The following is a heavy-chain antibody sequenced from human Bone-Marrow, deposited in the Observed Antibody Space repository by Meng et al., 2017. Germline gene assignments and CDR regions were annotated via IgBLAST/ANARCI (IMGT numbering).Heavy chain of an antibody. J-gene: IGHJ2*01. Sequence: EVQLVESGGGLIQPGGSVRLSCAASGFTVSSNYMSWVRQAPGKGLEWVSVIYSGGYTYYADSVKGRFTISRDNSKNTLYVQMNSLRAEDTAFYYCARGGGVSSSGYWYFDLWGRGTLVTVSS. CDR1: GFTVSSNY. V-gene: IGHV3-53*01. CDR3: ARGGGVSSSGYWYFDL. D-gene: IGHD6-6*01. CDR2: IYSGGYT.